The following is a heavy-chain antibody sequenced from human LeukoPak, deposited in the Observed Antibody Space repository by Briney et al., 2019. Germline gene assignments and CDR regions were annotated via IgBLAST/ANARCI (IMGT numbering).Heavy chain of an antibody. D-gene: IGHD3-22*01. CDR2: ISYDGSNK. J-gene: IGHJ4*02. CDR3: ASPERDSSGYPVDY. CDR1: GFTFSDYG. V-gene: IGHV3-30*03. Sequence: GGSLRLSCAAAGFTFSDYGMNWVRQAPGKGLEWVAVISYDGSNKYYADSVKGRFTISRDNSKNTLYLQMNSLRAEDTAVYYCASPERDSSGYPVDYWGQGTLVTVSS.